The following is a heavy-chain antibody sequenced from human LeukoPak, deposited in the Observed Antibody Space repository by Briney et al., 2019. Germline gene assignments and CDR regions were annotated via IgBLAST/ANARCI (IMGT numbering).Heavy chain of an antibody. Sequence: PGGSLRLSCAASGFSFSSYAMSWVRQAPGKGLEWVSTISGSSGSTYYADSVKGRFTISRDNSKNTLYLQLNSLRAEDTAVYYWAKDLKGIVVVIAGEDFWGQGTLVTVSS. CDR2: ISGSSGST. CDR1: GFSFSSYA. J-gene: IGHJ4*02. V-gene: IGHV3-23*01. CDR3: AKDLKGIVVVIAGEDF. D-gene: IGHD3-22*01.